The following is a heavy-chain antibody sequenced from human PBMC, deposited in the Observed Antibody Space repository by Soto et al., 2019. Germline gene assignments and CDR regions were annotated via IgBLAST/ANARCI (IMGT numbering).Heavy chain of an antibody. D-gene: IGHD5-18*01. J-gene: IGHJ5*02. CDR2: IYYSGST. CDR1: GGSISSSSYY. V-gene: IGHV4-39*01. Sequence: PSETLSLTCTVSGGSISSSSYYWGWIRQPPGKGLEWIGSIYYSGSTYYNPSLKSRVTISVDTSKNQFSLKLSSVTAADTAVYYCARGKDVDTAMAPTFDPWGQGTLVT. CDR3: ARGKDVDTAMAPTFDP.